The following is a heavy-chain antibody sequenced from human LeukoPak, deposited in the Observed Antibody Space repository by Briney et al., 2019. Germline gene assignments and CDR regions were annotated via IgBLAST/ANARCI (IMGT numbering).Heavy chain of an antibody. V-gene: IGHV4-39*07. Sequence: SETLSLTCTVSGGSISSSSYYWGWIRQPPGKGLERIGTIYYSGSTYYNPSLKSRVTISVDTSRDQFSLKLSSVTAADSAVYYCARHRVFYYDNSGYLDCWGQGTLVTVSS. CDR3: ARHRVFYYDNSGYLDC. D-gene: IGHD3-22*01. CDR2: IYYSGST. CDR1: GGSISSSSYY. J-gene: IGHJ4*02.